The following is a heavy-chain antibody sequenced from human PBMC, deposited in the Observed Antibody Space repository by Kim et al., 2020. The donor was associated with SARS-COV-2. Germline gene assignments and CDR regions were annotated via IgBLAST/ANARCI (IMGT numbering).Heavy chain of an antibody. CDR2: ISYDGSNK. D-gene: IGHD3-22*01. J-gene: IGHJ4*02. CDR3: ARVWGPGYYDSSGYYGSLDY. Sequence: GGSLRLSCAASGFTFSSYAMHWVRQAPGKGLEWVAVISYDGSNKYYADSVKGRFTISRDNSKNTLYLQMNSLRAEDTAVYYCARVWGPGYYDSSGYYGSLDYWGQGTLVTVSS. CDR1: GFTFSSYA. V-gene: IGHV3-30-3*01.